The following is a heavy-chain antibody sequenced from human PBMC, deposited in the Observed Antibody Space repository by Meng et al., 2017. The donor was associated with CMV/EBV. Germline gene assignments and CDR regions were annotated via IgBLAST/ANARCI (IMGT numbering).Heavy chain of an antibody. CDR2: ISSSGSTI. D-gene: IGHD6-19*01. Sequence: GSRKISCAASGFTFSSYEMNWVRQAPGKGLEWVSYISSSGSTIYYADSVKGRFTISRDNAKNSLYLQMNSLRAEDTAVYYCARDGAVAGTLGYYYYYGMDVWGQGTTVTVSS. J-gene: IGHJ6*02. V-gene: IGHV3-48*03. CDR1: GFTFSSYE. CDR3: ARDGAVAGTLGYYYYYGMDV.